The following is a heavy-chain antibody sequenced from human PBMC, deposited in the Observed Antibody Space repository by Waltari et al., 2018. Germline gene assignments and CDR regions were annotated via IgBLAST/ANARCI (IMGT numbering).Heavy chain of an antibody. CDR1: GFDFFTAA. Sequence: EVHLWESGGGLAQPGGSLRLSCVGSGFDFFTAAMRWVRQGPGKGLEWVSGISDSGVITKYADSVKGRLTVSRDNSKNTVFLQLNSLRAEDTAIYYCARHLYSIDYLELGNWGQGTLVTVSS. CDR2: ISDSGVIT. V-gene: IGHV3-23*01. J-gene: IGHJ4*02. D-gene: IGHD3-22*01. CDR3: ARHLYSIDYLELGN.